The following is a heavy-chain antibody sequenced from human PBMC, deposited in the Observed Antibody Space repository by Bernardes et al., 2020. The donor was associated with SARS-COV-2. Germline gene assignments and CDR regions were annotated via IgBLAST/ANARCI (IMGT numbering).Heavy chain of an antibody. Sequence: SETLSLTCSVSGDSAIRTNYYWAWIRQPPGKGLEWIGRTYHGGSTYYNSSLKTRVSISIDTPHNQFSLQMSSVTAADTAVYYCTLIAVPQNDNFDIWGQGIMVTVSS. CDR1: GDSAIRTNYY. J-gene: IGHJ3*02. V-gene: IGHV4-39*03. D-gene: IGHD6-19*01. CDR2: TYHGGST. CDR3: TLIAVPQNDNFDI.